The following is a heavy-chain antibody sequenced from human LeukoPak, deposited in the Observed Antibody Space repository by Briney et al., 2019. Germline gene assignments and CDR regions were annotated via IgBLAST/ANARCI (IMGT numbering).Heavy chain of an antibody. CDR2: INPDGSSA. Sequence: GGTLRLSCAASGFTFSDYWMHWVRQAPGQGLVWVSRINPDGSSASYADSVQGRFTISRDNAKNTLYLQMNSLRAEDTAVYYCARFKVTVTSIPWGQGTLVTVSS. V-gene: IGHV3-74*01. J-gene: IGHJ5*02. D-gene: IGHD4-11*01. CDR1: GFTFSDYW. CDR3: ARFKVTVTSIP.